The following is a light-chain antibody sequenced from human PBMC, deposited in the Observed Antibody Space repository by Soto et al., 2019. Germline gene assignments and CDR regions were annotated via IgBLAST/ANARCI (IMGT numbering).Light chain of an antibody. V-gene: IGLV2-11*01. Sequence: QSALTQPRSVSGSPAQSVTISCTGTSNDVGGYNFVSWYQQHPGKVPKLFIYDVSRRPSGVPDRFSGSKSGNTASLTISGLQAEDEADYYCSSYAGSYTLVFGGGTQLAVL. CDR2: DVS. CDR1: SNDVGGYNF. CDR3: SSYAGSYTLV. J-gene: IGLJ2*01.